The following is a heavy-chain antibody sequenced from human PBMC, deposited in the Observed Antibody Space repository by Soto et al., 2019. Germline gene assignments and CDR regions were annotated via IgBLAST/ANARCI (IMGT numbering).Heavy chain of an antibody. J-gene: IGHJ4*02. Sequence: PGGSLRLSCAASGFTFSSYSMNWVRQAPGKGLEWVSSITSSSAFLYYAVSLKGRFTISRDNARNSLYLQMHSLRAEDTAVYYCARETASGTTNLDYWGQGTLVTVPQ. D-gene: IGHD1-7*01. V-gene: IGHV3-21*01. CDR3: ARETASGTTNLDY. CDR2: ITSSSAFL. CDR1: GFTFSSYS.